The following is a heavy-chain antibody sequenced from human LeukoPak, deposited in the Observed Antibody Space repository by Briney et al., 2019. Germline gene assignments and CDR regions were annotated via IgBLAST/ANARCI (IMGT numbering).Heavy chain of an antibody. Sequence: SETLSLTCTVSGGSVTTSHWYWSCIRPPAGQGLEWIGRVYISGDTKYNPSLRSRVIMSLDASKNQFSLRLTSVTAADTAVYYCARLIAEVGGGTNYFDTWGQGTLVTVSS. CDR3: ARLIAEVGGGTNYFDT. J-gene: IGHJ4*02. V-gene: IGHV4-4*07. D-gene: IGHD2-21*01. CDR2: VYISGDT. CDR1: GGSVTTSHWY.